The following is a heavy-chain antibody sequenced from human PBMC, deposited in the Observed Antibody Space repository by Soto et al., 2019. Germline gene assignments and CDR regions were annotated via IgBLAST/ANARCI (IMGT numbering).Heavy chain of an antibody. CDR3: ARVYGIPVAGTLDF. CDR2: ISSGSSNI. Sequence: EVQLVESGGGLVQPGGSLRLSCAASVFTFSSYSMNWVRQAPGKGLEWVSYISSGSSNIYYADSVKGRFTISRDNAKNSLYLQMNSLRADDTAVYYCARVYGIPVAGTLDFWGQGTLVTVSS. D-gene: IGHD6-19*01. CDR1: VFTFSSYS. V-gene: IGHV3-48*01. J-gene: IGHJ4*02.